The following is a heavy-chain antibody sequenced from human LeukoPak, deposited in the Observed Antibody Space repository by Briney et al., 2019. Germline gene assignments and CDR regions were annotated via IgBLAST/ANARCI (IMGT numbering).Heavy chain of an antibody. J-gene: IGHJ4*02. CDR1: GFTFDDYG. CDR3: AKDTGIVAPSIFDY. CDR2: INWNGGNT. Sequence: GGPLRLSCAASGFTFDDYGMSWVRQAPGKGLEWVSGINWNGGNTGYADSVKGQFTLSRDNAKNSLYLQMNSLRAEDTAVYYCAKDTGIVAPSIFDYWGQGTLVTVSS. V-gene: IGHV3-20*04. D-gene: IGHD5-12*01.